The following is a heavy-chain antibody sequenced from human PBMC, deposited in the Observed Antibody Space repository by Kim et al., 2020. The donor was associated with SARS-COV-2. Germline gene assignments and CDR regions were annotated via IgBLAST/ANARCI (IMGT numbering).Heavy chain of an antibody. CDR3: ARGKYQLLSYYYYYGMDV. J-gene: IGHJ6*02. D-gene: IGHD2-2*01. Sequence: GGSLRLSCAASGFTFSSYDLHLFRPAPFPVLEWVSSIGTAGYTYYPGSVKGRFTISRENAKNSLYLQMNSLRAGDTAVYYCARGKYQLLSYYYYYGMDVWGQGTTVPFSS. CDR2: IGTAGYT. CDR1: GFTFSSYD. V-gene: IGHV3-13*01.